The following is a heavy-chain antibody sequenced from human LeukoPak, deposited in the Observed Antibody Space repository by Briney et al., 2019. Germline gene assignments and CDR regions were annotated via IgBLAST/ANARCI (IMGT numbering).Heavy chain of an antibody. D-gene: IGHD1-26*01. J-gene: IGHJ4*02. CDR2: ISSSGNTI. CDR1: GFTFSSYE. Sequence: GGSLRLSCAASGFTFSSYEMNWVRQAPGKGLEWVSYISSSGNTIYYADSVKGRFTISRDNAKNSLYLQMSSLRAEDTAVYYCARRSSRSFGGWGQGTLVTVSS. CDR3: ARRSSRSFGG. V-gene: IGHV3-48*03.